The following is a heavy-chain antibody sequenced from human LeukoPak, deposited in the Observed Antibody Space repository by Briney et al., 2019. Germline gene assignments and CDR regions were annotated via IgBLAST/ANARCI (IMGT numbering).Heavy chain of an antibody. J-gene: IGHJ6*02. CDR3: ARDVGGGSYDYGMDV. Sequence: GALVKVSCKASGYTFTSYDINWVRQATGQGLEWMGWMNPNSGNTGYAQKFQGRVTITRNTSISTAYMELSSLRSEDTAVYYCARDVGGGSYDYGMDVWGQGTTVTVSS. D-gene: IGHD1-26*01. CDR2: MNPNSGNT. V-gene: IGHV1-8*03. CDR1: GYTFTSYD.